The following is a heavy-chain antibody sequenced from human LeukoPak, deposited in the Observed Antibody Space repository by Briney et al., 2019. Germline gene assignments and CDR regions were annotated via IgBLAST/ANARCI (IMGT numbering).Heavy chain of an antibody. CDR1: GFTFSSYA. V-gene: IGHV3-64*01. CDR3: ARALRGFDY. J-gene: IGHJ4*02. CDR2: ISSNGGST. Sequence: GGSLRLSCAASGFTFSSYAMHWVRQAPGKGLEYVSAISSNGGSTYYANSVKGRFTIYRDNSKNTLYLQMGSLRAEDMAVYYCARALRGFDYWGQGTLVTVSS. D-gene: IGHD2-15*01.